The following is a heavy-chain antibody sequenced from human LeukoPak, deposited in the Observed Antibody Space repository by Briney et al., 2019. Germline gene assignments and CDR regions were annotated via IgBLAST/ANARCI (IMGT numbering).Heavy chain of an antibody. CDR2: IYTSGST. CDR3: ARDRDYYYYMDV. J-gene: IGHJ6*03. V-gene: IGHV4-61*02. Sequence: SETLSLTCTVSGGSISSGSYYWSWIRQPAGKGLEWIGRIYTSGSTNYNPSLKSRVTISVDTSKNQFSLKLSSVTAADTAVYYCARDRDYYYYMDVWGKGTTVTVSS. CDR1: GGSISSGSYY. D-gene: IGHD5-24*01.